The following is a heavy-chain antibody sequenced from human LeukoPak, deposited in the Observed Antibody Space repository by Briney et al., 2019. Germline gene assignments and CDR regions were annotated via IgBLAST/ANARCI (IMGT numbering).Heavy chain of an antibody. CDR1: GGSFSGYY. CDR2: INHSGST. CDR3: ARAYRSSWYANWFDP. D-gene: IGHD6-13*01. Sequence: PSETLSLTCAVYGGSFSGYYWSSIRQPPGKGLEWIGEINHSGSTNYNPSLKSRVTISVDTSKNQFSLKLSSVTAADTAVYFCARAYRSSWYANWFDPWGQGTLVTVSS. J-gene: IGHJ5*02. V-gene: IGHV4-34*01.